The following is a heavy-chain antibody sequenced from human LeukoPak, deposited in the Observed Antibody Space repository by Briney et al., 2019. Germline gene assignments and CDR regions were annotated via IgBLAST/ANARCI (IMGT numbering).Heavy chain of an antibody. CDR2: IYPGDSDT. CDR3: ARRYNWNYYAFDI. V-gene: IGHV5-51*01. CDR1: GYSFTSYW. Sequence: GESLKISCKGSGYSFTSYWIGWVRQMPGKGLEWMGIIYPGDSDTRYSPSFQGQVTISADTSINTAFLQWSSLKASDTATYYCARRYNWNYYAFDIWGQGTMVTVSS. J-gene: IGHJ3*02. D-gene: IGHD1-7*01.